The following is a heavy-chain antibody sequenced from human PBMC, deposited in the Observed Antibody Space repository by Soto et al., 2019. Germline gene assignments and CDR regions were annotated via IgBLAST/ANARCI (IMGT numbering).Heavy chain of an antibody. J-gene: IGHJ3*02. D-gene: IGHD2-15*01. CDR3: ARPQGVAATDAFDI. Sequence: EVQLVESGGGLVQPGRSLRLSCAASGFTFDDYVMHWVRQAPGKGLEWVSDINWNSGRVAYADSVKGRFTISRDNXXNSLYLQMNSLRTEDTALYYCARPQGVAATDAFDIWGPGTMVTVSS. CDR2: INWNSGRV. V-gene: IGHV3-9*01. CDR1: GFTFDDYV.